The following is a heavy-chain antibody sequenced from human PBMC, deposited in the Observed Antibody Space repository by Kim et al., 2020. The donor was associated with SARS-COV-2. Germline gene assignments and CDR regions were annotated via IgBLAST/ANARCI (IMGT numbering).Heavy chain of an antibody. CDR2: ISAYNGNT. Sequence: ASVKVSCKASGYTFTSYGISWVRQAPGQGLEWMGWISAYNGNTNYAQKLQGRVTMTTDTSTSTAYMELRSLRSDDTAVYYCARDRPPWYDSDPDYYYYGMDVWGQGTTVTVSS. CDR3: ARDRPPWYDSDPDYYYYGMDV. CDR1: GYTFTSYG. J-gene: IGHJ6*02. D-gene: IGHD3-3*01. V-gene: IGHV1-18*04.